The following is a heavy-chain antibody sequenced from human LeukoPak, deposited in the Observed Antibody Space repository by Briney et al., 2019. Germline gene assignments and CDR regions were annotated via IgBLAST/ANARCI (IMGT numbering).Heavy chain of an antibody. D-gene: IGHD3-22*01. CDR2: INSDGSEG. CDR3: ARGSTYYDSSGQVPFDY. V-gene: IGHV3-7*01. CDR1: GFTFSGFW. J-gene: IGHJ4*02. Sequence: GSLRLSCAVSGFTFSGFWMSWSRQAPGKGLEWVASINSDGSEGYYADVVKGRFTISRDNAKNSLYLQMNSLRAEDTAVYYCARGSTYYDSSGQVPFDYWGQGTLVTVSS.